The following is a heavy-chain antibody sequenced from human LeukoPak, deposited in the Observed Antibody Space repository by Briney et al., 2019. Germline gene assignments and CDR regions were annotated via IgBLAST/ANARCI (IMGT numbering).Heavy chain of an antibody. V-gene: IGHV4-4*02. J-gene: IGHJ3*02. Sequence: SETLSLTCAVSGGSISSSNWWSWVRQPPGKGLEWIGEINHSGSTNYNPSLKSRVTISVDTSKNQFSLKLSSVTAADTAVYYCARPLGYCSSTSCRTDKDAFDIWGQGTMVTVSS. CDR2: INHSGST. D-gene: IGHD2-2*01. CDR3: ARPLGYCSSTSCRTDKDAFDI. CDR1: GGSISSSNW.